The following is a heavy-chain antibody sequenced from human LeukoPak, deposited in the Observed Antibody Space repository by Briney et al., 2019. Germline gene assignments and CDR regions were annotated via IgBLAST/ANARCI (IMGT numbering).Heavy chain of an antibody. CDR1: GGSISSGDHY. CDR3: ARVTGDSSGYYYFDY. D-gene: IGHD3-22*01. J-gene: IGHJ4*02. V-gene: IGHV4-30-4*08. Sequence: SQTLSLTCTVSGGSISSGDHYWSWIRQPPGKGLEWIGYIYYSGSTYYNPSLKSRVTISVDTSKNQFPLKLSSVTAADTAVYYCARVTGDSSGYYYFDYWGQGTLVTVSS. CDR2: IYYSGST.